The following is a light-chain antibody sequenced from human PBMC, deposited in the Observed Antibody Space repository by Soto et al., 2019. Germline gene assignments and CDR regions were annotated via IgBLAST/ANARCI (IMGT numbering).Light chain of an antibody. V-gene: IGKV1-5*03. Sequence: DIQMTQSPSTLSASVGDRVTITCRASQSISNLLAWYQQKPGRAPTLLIYKASTLESGVPSRFSGSASGTEFTLTISSLHPDDFATYYCQQYQSYPLTFGQGTRLEIK. CDR3: QQYQSYPLT. CDR1: QSISNL. CDR2: KAS. J-gene: IGKJ5*01.